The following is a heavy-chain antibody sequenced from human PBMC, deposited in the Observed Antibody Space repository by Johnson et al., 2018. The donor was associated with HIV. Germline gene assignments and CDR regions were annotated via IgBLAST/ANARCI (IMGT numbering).Heavy chain of an antibody. CDR1: RFTFSSYG. V-gene: IGHV3-30*18. J-gene: IGHJ3*02. D-gene: IGHD1-26*01. CDR3: AKDLGDAVGTTHDAFDI. CDR2: ISYDGANK. Sequence: QVQLVESGGGVVQPGRSLRLSCVASRFTFSSYGMHWVRQAPGKGLEWVAVISYDGANKYYADSVKGRFTISRENSKNTLYLQMHSLRAEDTAVYYCAKDLGDAVGTTHDAFDIWGQGTMVTVSS.